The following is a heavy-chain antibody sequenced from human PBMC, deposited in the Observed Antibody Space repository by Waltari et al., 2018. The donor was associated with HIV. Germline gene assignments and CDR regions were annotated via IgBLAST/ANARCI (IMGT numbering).Heavy chain of an antibody. V-gene: IGHV1-46*01. J-gene: IGHJ4*02. CDR1: GHPFTSYY. Sequence: QVQLVQSGAEVQKPGASVKVSCKASGHPFTSYYMPWVRQAPGQGLEWMGIINPSGGSTSYAQKFQGRVTITRDTSTSTVFMDLSSLRSEDTAMYYCARENDYYDSSGYSLDYWGQGTLVTVSS. D-gene: IGHD3-22*01. CDR2: INPSGGST. CDR3: ARENDYYDSSGYSLDY.